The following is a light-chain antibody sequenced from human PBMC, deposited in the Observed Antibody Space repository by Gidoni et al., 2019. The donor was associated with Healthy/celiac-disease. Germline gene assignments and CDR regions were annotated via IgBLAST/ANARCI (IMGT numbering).Light chain of an antibody. V-gene: IGLV3-1*01. J-gene: IGLJ1*01. Sequence: SYELTQPPSVSVSPGQTASITCSGDKLGDKYACWYQQKPGQFPVLVIYQDSNRPSGIAERFSGSNSGITATLTISGTQAMDEADYYCQAWDSSTFYVFGTGTKVTVL. CDR1: KLGDKY. CDR2: QDS. CDR3: QAWDSSTFYV.